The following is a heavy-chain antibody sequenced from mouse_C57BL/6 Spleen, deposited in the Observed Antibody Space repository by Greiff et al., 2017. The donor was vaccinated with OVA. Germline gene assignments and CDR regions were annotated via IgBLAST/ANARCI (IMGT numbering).Heavy chain of an antibody. CDR2: INPNNGGT. J-gene: IGHJ4*01. CDR3: AKGMITTKAMDY. Sequence: VQLQQSGPELVKPGASVKISCKASGYTFTDYYMNWVKQSPGKSLEWIGDINPNNGGTSYNQKFKGKATLTVDKSSSTAYMELRSLTSEDSAVYYCAKGMITTKAMDYWGQGTSVTVSS. V-gene: IGHV1-26*01. D-gene: IGHD2-4*01. CDR1: GYTFTDYY.